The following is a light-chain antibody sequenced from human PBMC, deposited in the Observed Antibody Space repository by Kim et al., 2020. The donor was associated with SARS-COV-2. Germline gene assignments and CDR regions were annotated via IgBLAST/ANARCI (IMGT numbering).Light chain of an antibody. CDR2: EVS. CDR3: SSYAGSNIVI. V-gene: IGLV2-8*01. Sequence: QSVTISCTGTSRDVGGYNYVSWYQQHPGKAPKFRIYEVSKRPSGVPDRFSGSKSGNTASLTVSGLQAEDEADYYCSSYAGSNIVIFGGGTQLTVL. CDR1: SRDVGGYNY. J-gene: IGLJ2*01.